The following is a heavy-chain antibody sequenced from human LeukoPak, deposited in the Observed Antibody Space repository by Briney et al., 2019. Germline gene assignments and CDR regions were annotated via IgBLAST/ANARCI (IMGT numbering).Heavy chain of an antibody. D-gene: IGHD5-18*01. Sequence: GGSLRLSCAASGFTFSSYAMSWVRQAPGKGLEWLSSISGSGDSVFYADSVKGRFTISRDNSLNILHLQMNSLRAEDTAFYYCGKGNTASRPGFVDWGQGTLVTVSS. CDR3: GKGNTASRPGFVD. CDR2: ISGSGDSV. J-gene: IGHJ4*02. V-gene: IGHV3-23*01. CDR1: GFTFSSYA.